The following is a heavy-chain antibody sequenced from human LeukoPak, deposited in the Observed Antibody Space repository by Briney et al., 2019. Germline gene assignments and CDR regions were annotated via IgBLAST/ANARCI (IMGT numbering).Heavy chain of an antibody. CDR2: ISSDSGGT. V-gene: IGHV1-2*02. J-gene: IGHJ4*02. CDR3: ATVTVGTTNDY. D-gene: IGHD1-26*01. Sequence: ASVKVSCKASGYTFTGYYIYWVRQAPGQGLEWMGWISSDSGGTNYAQKFQGRVTMTRDTSIGTASMELSRLRSDDTAMYYCATVTVGTTNDYRGQGTLVTVSS. CDR1: GYTFTGYY.